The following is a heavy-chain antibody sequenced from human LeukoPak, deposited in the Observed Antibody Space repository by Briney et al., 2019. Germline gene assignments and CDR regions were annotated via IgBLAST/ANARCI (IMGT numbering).Heavy chain of an antibody. CDR3: ARVGLAGVYFDL. Sequence: ASVTVSCKASGHTFSSYYMHWVRQAPGQGLEWMGIINPSGGSTSYAQKFQGRVTMTRDMSTSTVYMELSSLRSEDTAVYYCARVGLAGVYFDLWGRGTLVTVSS. D-gene: IGHD1-26*01. CDR1: GHTFSSYY. CDR2: INPSGGST. J-gene: IGHJ2*01. V-gene: IGHV1-46*01.